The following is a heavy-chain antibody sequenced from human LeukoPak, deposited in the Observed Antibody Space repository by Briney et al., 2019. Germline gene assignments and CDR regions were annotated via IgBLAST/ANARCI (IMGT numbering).Heavy chain of an antibody. CDR2: IYYSGSV. V-gene: IGHV4-59*01. D-gene: IGHD6-13*01. CDR3: ARAPGIAAAGTHFDF. CDR1: GGSLSSYY. J-gene: IGHJ4*02. Sequence: SETLSLTCTVSGGSLSSYYWSWIRQPPGKGLEWIGYIYYSGSVKYNPSLKSRVTISVDTSKNRFSLKLSSVTAGDTAVYYCARAPGIAAAGTHFDFWGQGTLVTVSS.